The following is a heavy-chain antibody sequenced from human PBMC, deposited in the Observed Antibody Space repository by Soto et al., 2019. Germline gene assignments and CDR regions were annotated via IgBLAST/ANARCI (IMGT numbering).Heavy chain of an antibody. CDR2: IYYSGST. CDR1: GGSISSYY. CDR3: ARRYGSAFDI. Sequence: QVQLQESGPGLVKPSETLSLTCTVSGGSISSYYWSWIRQPPGKGLEWIGYIYYSGSTNYNPSLKSRVTISVDTSKNQFSLKLSSVTAADTAVYYCARRYGSAFDIWGQETMVTVSS. D-gene: IGHD3-10*01. J-gene: IGHJ3*02. V-gene: IGHV4-59*01.